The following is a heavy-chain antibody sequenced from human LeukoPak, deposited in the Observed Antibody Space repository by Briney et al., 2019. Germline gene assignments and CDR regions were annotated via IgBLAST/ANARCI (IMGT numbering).Heavy chain of an antibody. CDR3: ASRGASTSWKYFDY. V-gene: IGHV3-66*02. CDR1: GFTVSSNY. D-gene: IGHD6-13*01. Sequence: GGSLRLSCAASGFTVSSNYMTWVRQAPGKGLEWVSIIYSGGSTYYAESVKGRFTISRDNSKNTLYLQMNSLRAEDTAVYYCASRGASTSWKYFDYWGQGTLVTVSS. J-gene: IGHJ4*02. CDR2: IYSGGST.